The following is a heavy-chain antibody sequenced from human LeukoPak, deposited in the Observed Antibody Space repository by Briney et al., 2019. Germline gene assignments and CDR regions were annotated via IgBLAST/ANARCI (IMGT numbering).Heavy chain of an antibody. V-gene: IGHV3-23*01. Sequence: PGGSLTLSRAASGFTFSSYAMNWVRQAPGKGLEWVSVISGSGDSTNYADSVKGRFTISRDNSKNTLYLQMNSLRAEDTAVYFCARDRLRHYFHYWGQGSLVTVSS. J-gene: IGHJ4*02. CDR3: ARDRLRHYFHY. CDR1: GFTFSSYA. D-gene: IGHD4-17*01. CDR2: ISGSGDST.